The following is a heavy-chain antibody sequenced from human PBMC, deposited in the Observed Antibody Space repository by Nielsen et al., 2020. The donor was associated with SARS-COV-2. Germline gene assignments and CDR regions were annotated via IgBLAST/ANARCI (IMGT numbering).Heavy chain of an antibody. J-gene: IGHJ5*02. CDR1: GYTFTSYY. V-gene: IGHV1-46*01. CDR2: INPSGGST. CDR3: AREGYCSSTSCYNNNWFDP. D-gene: IGHD2-2*02. Sequence: ASVKVSCKASGYTFTSYYMHWVRQAPGQGLEWMGIINPSGGSTSYAQKFQGRVTMTRDTSTSTVYMELSSLGSEDTAVYYCAREGYCSSTSCYNNNWFDPWGQGTLVTVSS.